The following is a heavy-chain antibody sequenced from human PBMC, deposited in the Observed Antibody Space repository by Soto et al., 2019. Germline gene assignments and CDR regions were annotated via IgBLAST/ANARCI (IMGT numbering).Heavy chain of an antibody. V-gene: IGHV3-30*04. D-gene: IGHD3-16*01. CDR1: GFTFSSYA. J-gene: IGHJ3*01. Sequence: QVQLVESGGGVVQPGGSLRLSCAASGFTFSSYAMHWVRQAPGKGLEWVAVILDDGCSKTYADSVKGRFTISRDNSKNKTSLQMNSIKGADAAVYYYARRWGTTGTPYYDALDVWGQGTTVTVSS. CDR3: ARRWGTTGTPYYDALDV. CDR2: ILDDGCSK.